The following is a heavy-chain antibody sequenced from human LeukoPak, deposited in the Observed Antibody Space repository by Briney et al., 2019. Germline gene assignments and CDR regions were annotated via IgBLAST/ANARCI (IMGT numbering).Heavy chain of an antibody. CDR3: AKDSGTYRDFNV. Sequence: GESLRLSCVASGFGFSSYGMHWVRQAPGKGLEWVAVIWFSGNNRFYADSVKGRFTISRDNSKNTLYLEMRSLKADDTAVYYCAKDSGTYRDFNVWGQGTLVTVSS. D-gene: IGHD1-26*01. V-gene: IGHV3-33*06. J-gene: IGHJ3*01. CDR1: GFGFSSYG. CDR2: IWFSGNNR.